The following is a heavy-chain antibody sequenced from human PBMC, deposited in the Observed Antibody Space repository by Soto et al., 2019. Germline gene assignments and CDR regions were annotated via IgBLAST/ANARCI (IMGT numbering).Heavy chain of an antibody. CDR3: ARFGGHTVTNDY. D-gene: IGHD4-17*01. CDR1: GGSFSGYY. CDR2: INHSGST. J-gene: IGHJ4*02. Sequence: SGTLSLTCAGYGGSFSGYYWGWIRQPPGKGLEWIGEINHSGSTNYNPSLKSRVTISVDTSKNQFSLKLSSVTAADTAVYYCARFGGHTVTNDYWGQGTLVTVS. V-gene: IGHV4-34*01.